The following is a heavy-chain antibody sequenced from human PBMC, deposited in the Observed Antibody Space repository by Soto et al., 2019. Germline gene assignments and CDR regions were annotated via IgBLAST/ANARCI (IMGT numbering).Heavy chain of an antibody. J-gene: IGHJ4*02. CDR3: ARVRRHYDSSRYYFDY. V-gene: IGHV4-61*03. CDR1: GGSVSSGNYY. CDR2: VYYSGST. D-gene: IGHD3-22*01. Sequence: TSETLSLTCTVSGGSVSSGNYYWGWIRQPPGKGMEWIGYVYYSGSTNYNPSLKSRVIMSVDTSKDNFSLKLSSVTTADTAVYYCARVRRHYDSSRYYFDYWGQGTLVTVSS.